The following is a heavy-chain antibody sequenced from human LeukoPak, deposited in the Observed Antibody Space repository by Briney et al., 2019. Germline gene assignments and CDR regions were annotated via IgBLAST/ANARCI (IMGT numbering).Heavy chain of an antibody. CDR3: ARGLQLWLPSYYYYMDV. CDR2: IYYSGST. V-gene: IGHV4-39*01. J-gene: IGHJ6*03. Sequence: KPSETLSLTCTVSGGSISSGTYYWGWIRQPPGKGLEWIGSIYYSGSTYYNPSLKSRVTISVDTSKNQFSLKLSSVTAADTAVYYCARGLQLWLPSYYYYMDVWGKGTTVTVSS. CDR1: GGSISSGTYY. D-gene: IGHD5-18*01.